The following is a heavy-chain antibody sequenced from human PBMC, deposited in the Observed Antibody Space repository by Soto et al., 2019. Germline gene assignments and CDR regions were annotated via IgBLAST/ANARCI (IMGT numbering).Heavy chain of an antibody. J-gene: IGHJ4*02. D-gene: IGHD2-8*02. Sequence: PSETLSLTCSVSGGSMTSYYWAWIRQPPGKGLECLGYIHHTGSTNYHPSLKSRVRMSVDTSKNQLSLEVRSVTPADTAIYHCARRYSTGWFFDSWGPGSLVTVSS. CDR2: IHHTGST. V-gene: IGHV4-59*01. CDR3: ARRYSTGWFFDS. CDR1: GGSMTSYY.